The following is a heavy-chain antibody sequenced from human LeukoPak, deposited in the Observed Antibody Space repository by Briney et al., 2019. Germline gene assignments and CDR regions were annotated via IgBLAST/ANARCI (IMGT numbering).Heavy chain of an antibody. CDR1: GVSVGSGDYF. J-gene: IGHJ4*02. CDR3: TRNDSPDY. Sequence: PSETLSLTCTVSGVSVGSGDYFWSWIRQPPGKGLEWIGYIYFSGSTDSNPSLESRVTVSIDTSKNQFSLKLRSVTAADTAVCYCTRNDSPDYWGQGLLVSVSS. V-gene: IGHV4-30-4*08. D-gene: IGHD3-22*01. CDR2: IYFSGST.